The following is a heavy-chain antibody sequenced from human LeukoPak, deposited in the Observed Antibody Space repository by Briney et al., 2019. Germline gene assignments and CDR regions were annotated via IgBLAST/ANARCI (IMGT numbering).Heavy chain of an antibody. V-gene: IGHV3-11*06. CDR3: ARTLSGYSGYGGFSGNFDY. D-gene: IGHD5-12*01. Sequence: GGSLRLSCAASGFTFSDYYMSWIRQAPGKGLEWVSYISSSSSYTNYADSVKGRFTISRDNAKNSLYLQMNSLRAEDTAVYYCARTLSGYSGYGGFSGNFDYWGQGTLVTVSS. J-gene: IGHJ4*02. CDR2: ISSSSSYT. CDR1: GFTFSDYY.